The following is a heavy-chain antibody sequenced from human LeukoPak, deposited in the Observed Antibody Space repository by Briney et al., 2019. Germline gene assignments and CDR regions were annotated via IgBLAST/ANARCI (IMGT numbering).Heavy chain of an antibody. J-gene: IGHJ6*02. Sequence: SETLSLTCTVSGGSISSYYWSWIRQPPGKGLEWIGYIYYSGSTNYNPSLKSRVTISVGTSKNQFSLKLSSVTAADTAVYYCARAYCGGDCYDKYYYYYYGMDVWGQGTTVTVSS. D-gene: IGHD2-21*02. CDR3: ARAYCGGDCYDKYYYYYYGMDV. V-gene: IGHV4-59*01. CDR1: GGSISSYY. CDR2: IYYSGST.